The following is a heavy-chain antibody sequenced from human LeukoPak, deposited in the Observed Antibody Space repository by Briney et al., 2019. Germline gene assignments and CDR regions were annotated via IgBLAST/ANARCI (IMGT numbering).Heavy chain of an antibody. J-gene: IGHJ6*02. CDR1: GYTFTGYY. D-gene: IGHD1-26*01. CDR3: AISGSYLYGMDV. V-gene: IGHV1-2*06. Sequence: ASVKVSCKTSGYTFTGYYMHWVRQAPGQGLEWMGRINSNSGGTKYAQKFQGRVTMTRDTSTSTAYMELRSLRSDDTAVYYCAISGSYLYGMDVWGQGTTVTVSS. CDR2: INSNSGGT.